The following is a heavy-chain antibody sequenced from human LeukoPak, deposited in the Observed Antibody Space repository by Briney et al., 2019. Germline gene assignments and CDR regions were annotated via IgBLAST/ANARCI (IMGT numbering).Heavy chain of an antibody. J-gene: IGHJ4*02. Sequence: GGSLRLSCAASGFTFSSFEMHWVRQAPGKGLEWVSYISSDGSTIYYADSVKGRFTISRDNSKNTLYLQMNSLRAEDTAIYYCAKDRAWGAFAYWGQGTLVTVSS. D-gene: IGHD1-26*01. CDR1: GFTFSSFE. CDR3: AKDRAWGAFAY. CDR2: ISSDGSTI. V-gene: IGHV3-48*03.